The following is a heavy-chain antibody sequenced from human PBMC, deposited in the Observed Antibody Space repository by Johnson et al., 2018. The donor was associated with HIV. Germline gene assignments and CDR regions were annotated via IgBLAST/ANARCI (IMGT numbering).Heavy chain of an antibody. CDR3: ARERWDIAAAGTDAFDI. CDR2: INWNGGSK. D-gene: IGHD6-13*01. J-gene: IGHJ3*02. CDR1: GFTFDDYG. V-gene: IGHV3-20*04. Sequence: VQVVESGGGVVRPGGSLRLSCAASGFTFDDYGMSWVRQAPGKGLEWVSGINWNGGSKGYADSVKGRFTISRDNAKNSLYLQMNSLRAEDTAVYYCARERWDIAAAGTDAFDIWGQGTMVTVSS.